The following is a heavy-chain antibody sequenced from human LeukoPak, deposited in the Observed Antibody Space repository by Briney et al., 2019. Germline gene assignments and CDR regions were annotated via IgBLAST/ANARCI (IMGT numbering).Heavy chain of an antibody. CDR3: EREGDIVGATIAS. CDR2: INHSGTT. D-gene: IGHD1-26*01. V-gene: IGHV4-34*01. CDR1: GGSFSGYY. Sequence: SETLSLTCAVYGGSFSGYYWSWIRQPPGKGLEWIGEINHSGTTYYNPSLKSRLTISLDTSKNQFSLKLNSVTAADTAVYYCEREGDIVGATIASWGQGTLVTVSS. J-gene: IGHJ4*02.